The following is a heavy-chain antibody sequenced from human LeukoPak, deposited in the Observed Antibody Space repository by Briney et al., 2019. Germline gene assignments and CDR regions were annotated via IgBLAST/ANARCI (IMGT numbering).Heavy chain of an antibody. D-gene: IGHD4-17*01. Sequence: GASVKVSCKASGYTFTSYGISWVRQAPGQGLEWMGWISAYNGNTNYAQKLQGRVTMTTDTSTSTAYMELRSLRSDDTAVYYCARDFHTVTTNNNLDYWGQGTLVTVSS. V-gene: IGHV1-18*01. CDR1: GYTFTSYG. J-gene: IGHJ4*02. CDR2: ISAYNGNT. CDR3: ARDFHTVTTNNNLDY.